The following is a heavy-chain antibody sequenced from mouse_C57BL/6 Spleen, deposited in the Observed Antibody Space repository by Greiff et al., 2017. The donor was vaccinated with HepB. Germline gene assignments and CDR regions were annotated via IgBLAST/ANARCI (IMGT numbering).Heavy chain of an antibody. V-gene: IGHV14-4*01. D-gene: IGHD1-1*01. J-gene: IGHJ2*01. Sequence: EVQLQQSGAELVRPGASVKLSCTASGFNIKDDYMHWVKQRPEQGLEWIGWIDPENGDTEYASKFQGKATITADKSSNTAYLQLSSLTSEDTAVAYYTTTPLITTVLAHFDYWGHGTTLTVSS. CDR2: IDPENGDT. CDR3: TTTPLITTVLAHFDY. CDR1: GFNIKDDY.